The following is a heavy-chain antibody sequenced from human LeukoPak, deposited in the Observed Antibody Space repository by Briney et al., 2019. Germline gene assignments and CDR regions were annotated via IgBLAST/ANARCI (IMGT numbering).Heavy chain of an antibody. J-gene: IGHJ5*02. CDR2: IRYDGSNK. CDR3: ARGALSGISGWFDP. V-gene: IGHV3-30*02. CDR1: GFTFSSYG. Sequence: PGGSLRLSCAASGFTFSSYGMHWVRQAPGKGLEWVAFIRYDGSNKYYADSVKGRFTISRDNAKNSLYLQMNSLRVEDTAVYYCARGALSGISGWFDPWGQGTLVTVSS. D-gene: IGHD3-10*01.